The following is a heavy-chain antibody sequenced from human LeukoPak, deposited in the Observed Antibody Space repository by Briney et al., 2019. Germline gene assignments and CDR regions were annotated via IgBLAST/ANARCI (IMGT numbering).Heavy chain of an antibody. CDR2: ISRSGSTK. V-gene: IGHV3-48*04. J-gene: IGHJ4*02. D-gene: IGHD3-22*01. CDR1: GFTFSSYS. Sequence: AGGSLRLSCAASGFTFSSYSMNWVRQAPGKGLEWVSSISRSGSTKYYADSVKGRFTISRDNAKNSLFLQMNSLRAEDTAVYYCAKFPNYYDSSGGWGQGTLVTVSS. CDR3: AKFPNYYDSSGG.